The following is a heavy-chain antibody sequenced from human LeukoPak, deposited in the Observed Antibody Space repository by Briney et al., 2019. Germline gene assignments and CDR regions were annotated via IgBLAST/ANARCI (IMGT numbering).Heavy chain of an antibody. V-gene: IGHV3-23*01. CDR2: ISGSGGST. CDR3: ARTMSSGRLSGYFQH. CDR1: GFTFSSAW. Sequence: GGSLRLSCEASGFTFSSAWMSWVRQAPGKGLEWVSAISGSGGSTYYADSVKGRFTISRDNSKNTLYLQMNSLRAEDTAVYYCARTMSSGRLSGYFQHWGQGTLVTVSS. D-gene: IGHD6-19*01. J-gene: IGHJ1*01.